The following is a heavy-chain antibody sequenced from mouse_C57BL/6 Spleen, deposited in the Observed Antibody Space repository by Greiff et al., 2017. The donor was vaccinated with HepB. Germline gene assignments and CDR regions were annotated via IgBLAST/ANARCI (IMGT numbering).Heavy chain of an antibody. D-gene: IGHD1-1*01. J-gene: IGHJ4*01. CDR1: GYTFTSYW. CDR3: ARVDPPDGSRVYYAMDY. Sequence: QVQLQQPGAELVMPGASVKLSCKASGYTFTSYWMHWVKQRPGQGLEWIGEIDPSDSYTNYNQKFKGKSTLTVDKSSSTAYMQLSSLTSEDSAVYYCARVDPPDGSRVYYAMDYWGQGTSVTVSS. V-gene: IGHV1-69*01. CDR2: IDPSDSYT.